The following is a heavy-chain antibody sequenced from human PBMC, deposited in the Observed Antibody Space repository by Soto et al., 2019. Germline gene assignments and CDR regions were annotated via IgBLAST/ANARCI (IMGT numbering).Heavy chain of an antibody. CDR1: GGSLRGHY. Sequence: QVQVQQWGPGLLKPSETLSLTCAVSGGSLRGHYWSWIRQSPEKGLEWIGEINHSGFTNYNPTLKSRVTISRDASKNRFSLRLSSMTAADSAVYFCARAAVKLGATLFDSWGQGTLVTVSS. CDR3: ARAAVKLGATLFDS. CDR2: INHSGFT. J-gene: IGHJ4*02. D-gene: IGHD1-26*01. V-gene: IGHV4-34*01.